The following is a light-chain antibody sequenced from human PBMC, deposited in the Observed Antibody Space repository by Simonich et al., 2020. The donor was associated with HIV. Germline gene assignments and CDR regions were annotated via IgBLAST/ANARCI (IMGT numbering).Light chain of an antibody. CDR2: AAS. Sequence: AIRMTQSPSSLSASTGDRVTITCRASQTIYSYLAWYQQKPGKAPNLLIYAASTLQSGVPSRFTGSGSGTNFTLTISCLQSEDFAHYYCQQYYAYPLSFGGGTKVEIK. V-gene: IGKV1-8*01. J-gene: IGKJ4*01. CDR3: QQYYAYPLS. CDR1: QTIYSY.